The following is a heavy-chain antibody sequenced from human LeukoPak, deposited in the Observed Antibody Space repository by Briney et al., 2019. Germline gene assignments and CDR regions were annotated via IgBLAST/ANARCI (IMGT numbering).Heavy chain of an antibody. Sequence: ASVKVSCKASGYTFTSYEINWVRQATGQGLEWRGWMNPNSGNTGYAQKFQGRVTITRNTSISTAYMELSSLRSEDTAVYYCARGGNVDDYGDQRPYDWFDPWGQGTLVTVSS. V-gene: IGHV1-8*03. D-gene: IGHD4-17*01. CDR2: MNPNSGNT. J-gene: IGHJ5*02. CDR3: ARGGNVDDYGDQRPYDWFDP. CDR1: GYTFTSYE.